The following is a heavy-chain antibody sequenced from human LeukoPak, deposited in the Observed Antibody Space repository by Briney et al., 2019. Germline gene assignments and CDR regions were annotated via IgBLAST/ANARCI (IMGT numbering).Heavy chain of an antibody. J-gene: IGHJ4*02. V-gene: IGHV3-21*01. Sequence: GGSLRLSCAASGFTFSSYSMNWVRQAPGKGLEWVSSISSSSSYIYYADSVKGRFTISRDNAKNSLYLQMNSLRAEDTAVYYCARDLRYGGSSFDYWGQGTLVTVSS. CDR2: ISSSSSYI. CDR1: GFTFSSYS. D-gene: IGHD4-23*01. CDR3: ARDLRYGGSSFDY.